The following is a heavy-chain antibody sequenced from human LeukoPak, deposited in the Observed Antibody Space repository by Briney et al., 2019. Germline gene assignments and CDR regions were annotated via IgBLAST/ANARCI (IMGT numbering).Heavy chain of an antibody. V-gene: IGHV3-74*01. D-gene: IGHD6-6*01. Sequence: GGSLRLSCTASGFSSSGHWMHWARRLPGKGLVWVSRISPTGSTTSYADSVKGRFTVSRDNAKNTLYLQVNNLRAEDTAVYYCARGPNSNWSGLDFWGQGTLLTVSS. CDR1: GFSSSGHW. CDR2: ISPTGSTT. CDR3: ARGPNSNWSGLDF. J-gene: IGHJ4*02.